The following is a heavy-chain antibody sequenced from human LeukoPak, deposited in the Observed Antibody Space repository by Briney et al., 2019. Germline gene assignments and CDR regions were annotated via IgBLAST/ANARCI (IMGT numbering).Heavy chain of an antibody. V-gene: IGHV1-18*01. Sequence: ASVKVSCKASGYTFTSYGISWVRQAPGQGLEWMGWISACNGNTNYAQRLQGRVTMTTDTSTSTAYLEVGSLRSDDRAVYLCARCASWIQLCLAFDYWGQGTLVTVSS. D-gene: IGHD5-18*01. CDR1: GYTFTSYG. CDR3: ARCASWIQLCLAFDY. J-gene: IGHJ4*02. CDR2: ISACNGNT.